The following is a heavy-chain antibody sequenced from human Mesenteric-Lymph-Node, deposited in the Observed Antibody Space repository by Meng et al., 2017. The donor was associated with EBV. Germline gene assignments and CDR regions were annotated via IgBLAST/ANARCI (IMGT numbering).Heavy chain of an antibody. CDR1: GFPFSSYA. CDR3: PRDPGHWFDP. V-gene: IGHV3-30-3*01. Sequence: VQLVESGXGVVQPGRSLRLSCAASGFPFSSYAMHWVRQAPGKGLEWVAVISYDGINKYYADSVKGRFTISRDNSKNTVYLQLDSLRVEDSAVYYCPRDPGHWFDPWGQGTLVTVSS. J-gene: IGHJ5*02. CDR2: ISYDGINK.